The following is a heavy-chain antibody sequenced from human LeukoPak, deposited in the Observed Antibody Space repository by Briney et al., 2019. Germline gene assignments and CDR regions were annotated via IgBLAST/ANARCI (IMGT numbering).Heavy chain of an antibody. D-gene: IGHD2-2*01. Sequence: SVKVSCKASGGTFSSYAISWVRQAPGQGLEWMGGIIPIFGTANYAQKFQGRVTITTDESMSTAYMELSSLRSEDTAVYYCAREGYCSSTSCYFDAFDIWGQGTMVTVSS. CDR2: IIPIFGTA. V-gene: IGHV1-69*05. CDR3: AREGYCSSTSCYFDAFDI. CDR1: GGTFSSYA. J-gene: IGHJ3*02.